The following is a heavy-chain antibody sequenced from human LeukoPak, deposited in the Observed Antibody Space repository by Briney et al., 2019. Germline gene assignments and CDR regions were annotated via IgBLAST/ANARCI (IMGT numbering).Heavy chain of an antibody. Sequence: GASVKVSCKASGGTFSSYAISWVRQAPGQGLEWMGGIIPIFGTANYAQKFQGRVTITADESTSTAYMEPSSLRSEDTAVYYCARVRLGYCSSTSCYAYAFDIWGQGTMVTVSS. D-gene: IGHD2-2*01. CDR3: ARVRLGYCSSTSCYAYAFDI. CDR1: GGTFSSYA. J-gene: IGHJ3*02. V-gene: IGHV1-69*13. CDR2: IIPIFGTA.